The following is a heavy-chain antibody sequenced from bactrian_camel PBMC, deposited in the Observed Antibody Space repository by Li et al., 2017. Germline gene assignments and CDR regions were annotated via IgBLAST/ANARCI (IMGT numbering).Heavy chain of an antibody. J-gene: IGHJ4*01. V-gene: IGHV3S55*01. CDR3: AAHVAGSGGYCFTGENGGQYNY. Sequence: HVQLVESGGGSVQAGGSLRLSCTASGFAFDSDMGWFRLAPGNECELVSTISSDGRTYYSDSVKGRFTISRNNANNSLYLQMSDVKFEDTAMYYCAAHVAGSGGYCFTGENGGQYNYWGQGTQVTVS. CDR1: GFAFDSD. CDR2: ISSDGRT. D-gene: IGHD2*01.